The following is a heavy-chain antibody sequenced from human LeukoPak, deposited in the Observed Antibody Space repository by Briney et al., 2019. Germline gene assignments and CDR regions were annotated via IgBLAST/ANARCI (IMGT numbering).Heavy chain of an antibody. CDR2: IKQDGSEK. CDR3: ARGGMWIQLWLRPPVKHWFDP. D-gene: IGHD5-18*01. Sequence: GGSLRLSCAASGFTFSSYWMSWVRQAPGKGLEWVANIKQDGSEKYYVDSVKGRFTISRDNAKNSLYLQMNSLRAEDTAVYYCARGGMWIQLWLRPPVKHWFDPWGQGTLVTVSS. CDR1: GFTFSSYW. V-gene: IGHV3-7*01. J-gene: IGHJ5*02.